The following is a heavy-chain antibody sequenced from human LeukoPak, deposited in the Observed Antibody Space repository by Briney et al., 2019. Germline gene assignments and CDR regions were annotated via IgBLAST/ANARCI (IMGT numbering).Heavy chain of an antibody. Sequence: PSETLSLTCTVSGGSICSSSYYWGWIRQPPGKGLEWIGSIYYSGSTYYNPSLKSRVTISVDPSKNQFSLKLSSVTAADTAVYYCAREVAHTAMVPFFDYWGQGTLVTVSS. J-gene: IGHJ4*02. CDR2: IYYSGST. CDR3: AREVAHTAMVPFFDY. V-gene: IGHV4-39*07. CDR1: GGSICSSSYY. D-gene: IGHD5-18*01.